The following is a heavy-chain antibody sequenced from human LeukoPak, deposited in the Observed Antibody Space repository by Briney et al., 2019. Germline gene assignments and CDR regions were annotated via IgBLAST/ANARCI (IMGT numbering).Heavy chain of an antibody. D-gene: IGHD3-22*01. J-gene: IGHJ4*02. Sequence: GGSLRLSCAASGFTFSSYWMSWVRQAPGKGLEWVSGISTNGGSISYADSVKGRFTISRDNPRNTLYMQMNSLSAEDTAVYYCSVMHRYYDGSGYWVQWGQGTLVTVSS. CDR1: GFTFSSYW. V-gene: IGHV3-23*01. CDR3: SVMHRYYDGSGYWVQ. CDR2: ISTNGGSI.